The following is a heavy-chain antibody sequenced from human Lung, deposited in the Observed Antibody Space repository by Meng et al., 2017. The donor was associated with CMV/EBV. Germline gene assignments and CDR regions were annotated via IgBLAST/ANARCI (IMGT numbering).Heavy chain of an antibody. D-gene: IGHD2-21*01. V-gene: IGHV1-46*01. CDR2: INPSGGST. Sequence: ASVXVSXKASGYTFTSYYMHWVRQAPGQGLEWMGIINPSGGSTSYAQKFQGRVTMTRDTSTSTVYMELSSLRSEDTAVYYCASSTSGVVIGILRRYNWFDPWGQGTLVTVSS. CDR3: ASSTSGVVIGILRRYNWFDP. J-gene: IGHJ5*02. CDR1: GYTFTSYY.